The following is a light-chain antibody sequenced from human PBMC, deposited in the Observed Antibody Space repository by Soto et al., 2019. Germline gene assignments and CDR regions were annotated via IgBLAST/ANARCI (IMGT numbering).Light chain of an antibody. V-gene: IGLV2-18*02. Sequence: QSALTQPPSVSGSPGQSVTISCTGTSSDVGSYNRVSWYQQPPDTAPKVMIYEVSNRPSGVPDRFSGSKSGNTASLTISGLQAEDEADYCCCSFTTSSTYVFGTGTKVTVL. CDR1: SSDVGSYNR. CDR2: EVS. J-gene: IGLJ1*01. CDR3: CSFTTSSTYV.